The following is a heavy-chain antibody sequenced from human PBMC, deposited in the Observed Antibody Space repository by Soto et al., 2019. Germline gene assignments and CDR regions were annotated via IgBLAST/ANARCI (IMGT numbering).Heavy chain of an antibody. CDR2: IYHSGPS. CDR1: GGSFSRGDYY. CDR3: ARGYGSGSPRHYFDS. D-gene: IGHD3-10*01. V-gene: IGHV4-31*03. Sequence: QVQLQESGPGLVKPSQTLSLTCTVSGGSFSRGDYYWSWIRQFSGKGLEWIGHIYHSGPSYYNTSLRSRVSISVDTSAFSLKLSSVTAADTAVYYCARGYGSGSPRHYFDSWGQGTLVTVSS. J-gene: IGHJ4*02.